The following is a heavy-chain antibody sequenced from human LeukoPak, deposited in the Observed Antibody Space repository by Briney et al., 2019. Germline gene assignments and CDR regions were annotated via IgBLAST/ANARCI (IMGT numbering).Heavy chain of an antibody. CDR1: GGSFSGYY. J-gene: IGHJ4*02. V-gene: IGHV4-34*01. CDR3: ASSRAGTWSYFDY. CDR2: INHSGST. D-gene: IGHD3-10*01. Sequence: SETLSLTCAVYGGSFSGYYWSWIRQPPGKGLEWIGEINHSGSTNYNPSLKSRVTISVDTSKNQFSLKLSSVTAADTAVYYCASSRAGTWSYFDYWGQGTLVTVPS.